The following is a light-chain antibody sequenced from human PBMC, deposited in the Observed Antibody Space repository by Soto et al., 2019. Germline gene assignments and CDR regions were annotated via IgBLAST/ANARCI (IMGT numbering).Light chain of an antibody. J-gene: IGKJ4*01. CDR2: AAS. CDR3: KQSYSTPLT. CDR1: QSISSY. V-gene: IGKV1-39*01. Sequence: DIQMTQSPSSLSASVGDRVTITCRASQSISSYLNWYQQKPGKAPKLLIYAASSLQSGVPSRISGSGSGTDFTLTISSLQPEDFATYYCKQSYSTPLTFGGETKVEIK.